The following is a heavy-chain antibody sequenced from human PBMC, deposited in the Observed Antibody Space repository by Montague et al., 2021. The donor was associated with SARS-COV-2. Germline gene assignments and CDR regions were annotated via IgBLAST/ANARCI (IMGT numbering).Heavy chain of an antibody. CDR2: IYSNDEE. D-gene: IGHD3-9*01. CDR1: GFSLSTPNVG. V-gene: IGHV2-5*01. Sequence: PALVKPTQTLTLTCTFSGFSLSTPNVGLGWIRQPPGKALEWVAVIYSNDEERYSPSLRNSLTITKDTAKNQAVLSLTYVDPVDTATYYCAHLIQYYDIFTGIPFDYWGQGSQVTVSS. CDR3: AHLIQYYDIFTGIPFDY. J-gene: IGHJ4*02.